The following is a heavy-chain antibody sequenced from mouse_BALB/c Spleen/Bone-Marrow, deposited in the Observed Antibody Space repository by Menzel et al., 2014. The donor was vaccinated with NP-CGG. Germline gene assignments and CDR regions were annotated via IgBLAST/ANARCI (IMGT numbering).Heavy chain of an antibody. CDR1: GYSITSGYS. CDR2: IHYSGST. CDR3: ARPGNYDSTLAY. Sequence: DVKLVESGPDLVKPSQSLSLPCTVTGYSITSGYSWHWIRQFPGNKLEWMGYIHYSGSTNYNPSLKSRISITRDTSKNQFFLQLNSVTTEDTATYYCARPGNYDSTLAYWGQGTLVTVSA. D-gene: IGHD2-4*01. V-gene: IGHV3-1*02. J-gene: IGHJ3*01.